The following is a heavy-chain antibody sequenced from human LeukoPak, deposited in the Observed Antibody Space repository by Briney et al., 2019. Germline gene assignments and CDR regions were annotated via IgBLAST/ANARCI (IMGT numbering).Heavy chain of an antibody. D-gene: IGHD2-2*02. CDR2: INPNSGGT. V-gene: IGHV1-2*02. CDR3: ARVFTGYCSSTSCYTGYSYALDY. J-gene: IGHJ4*02. Sequence: ASVKVSCKASGYTFTGYYMHWVRQAPGQGLGWMGWINPNSGGTNYAQKFQGRVTMTRDTSISTPYMELSRLRSDDTAVYYCARVFTGYCSSTSCYTGYSYALDYWGQGTLVTVSS. CDR1: GYTFTGYY.